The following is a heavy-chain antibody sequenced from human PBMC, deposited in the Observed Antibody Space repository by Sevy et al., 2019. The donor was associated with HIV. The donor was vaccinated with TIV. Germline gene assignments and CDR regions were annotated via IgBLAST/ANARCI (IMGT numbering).Heavy chain of an antibody. V-gene: IGHV3-15*01. Sequence: GGSLRLSCGASGFTFNKAWITWVRQAPGKGLEWVGRIKSKCDGGTTDYAAPVKGRFTIFREDSKNTLYLQMNSLKTEDTAVYYCATKGDFWSGYQYFAYWGQGTLVTVSS. D-gene: IGHD3-3*01. J-gene: IGHJ4*02. CDR1: GFTFNKAW. CDR3: ATKGDFWSGYQYFAY. CDR2: IKSKCDGGTT.